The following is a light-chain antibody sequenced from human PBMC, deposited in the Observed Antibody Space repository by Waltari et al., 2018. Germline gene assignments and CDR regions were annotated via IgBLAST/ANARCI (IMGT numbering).Light chain of an antibody. CDR3: QQFHSAPWT. CDR1: HDINNY. J-gene: IGKJ1*01. Sequence: DIQMTQSPSSLSASVGDRVTITCQASHDINNYLNWYQQKPGKAPKLLIDITSNLEAGVPSRFSGRGSGTHFTFTITSLQPEDVATYFCQQFHSAPWTFGQGTKVEIK. V-gene: IGKV1-33*01. CDR2: ITS.